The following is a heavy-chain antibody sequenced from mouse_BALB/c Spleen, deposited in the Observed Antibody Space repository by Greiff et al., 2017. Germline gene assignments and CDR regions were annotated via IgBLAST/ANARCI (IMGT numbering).Heavy chain of an antibody. CDR1: GYTFTSYW. CDR2: INPSTGYT. J-gene: IGHJ4*01. D-gene: IGHD2-3*01. V-gene: IGHV1-7*01. CDR3: ARDGYYYAMDY. Sequence: VQGVESGAELAKPGASVKMSCKASGYTFTSYWMHWVKQRPGQGLEWIGYINPSTGYTEYNQKFKDKATLTADKSSSTAYMQLSSLTSEDSAVYYCARDGYYYAMDYWGQGTSVTVSS.